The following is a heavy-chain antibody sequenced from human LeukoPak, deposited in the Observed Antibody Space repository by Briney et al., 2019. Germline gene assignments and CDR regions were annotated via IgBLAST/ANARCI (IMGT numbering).Heavy chain of an antibody. CDR1: GYTFTSYD. Sequence: ASVKVSCKASGYTFTSYDINWVRQATGQGLEWMGWMNPNSGNTGYAQKFQGRVTMTRNTSISTAYMELSSLRSEDTAVYYCARVDCCGGSCLWWFDPWGQGTLVTVSS. J-gene: IGHJ5*02. D-gene: IGHD2-15*01. CDR3: ARVDCCGGSCLWWFDP. V-gene: IGHV1-8*01. CDR2: MNPNSGNT.